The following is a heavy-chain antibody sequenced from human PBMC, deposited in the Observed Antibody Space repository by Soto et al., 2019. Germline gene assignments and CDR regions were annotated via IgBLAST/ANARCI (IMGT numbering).Heavy chain of an antibody. CDR3: TTDLVGATDY. CDR2: IKSKTDGGTT. V-gene: IGHV3-15*01. D-gene: IGHD1-26*01. Sequence: GESLKISCAASGFTFSNAWMSWVRQAPGKGLEWVGRIKSKTDGGTTDYAAPVKGRFTISRDDSKNTLYLQMNSLKTEDTAVYYCTTDLVGATDYWGQGTLVTVSS. CDR1: GFTFSNAW. J-gene: IGHJ4*02.